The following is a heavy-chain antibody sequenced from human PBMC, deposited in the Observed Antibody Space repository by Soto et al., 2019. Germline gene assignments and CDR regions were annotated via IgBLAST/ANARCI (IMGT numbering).Heavy chain of an antibody. CDR2: IIPIFGTA. CDR3: ARVVLGHCTNGVCYENYYYGMDV. Sequence: SVKVSCKASGGTFSSYAISWVRQAPGQGLEWMGGIIPIFGTANYAQKFQGRVTITADESTSTAYMELSSLRSEDTAVYYCARVVLGHCTNGVCYENYYYGMDVWGQGTTVTVSS. V-gene: IGHV1-69*13. CDR1: GGTFSSYA. D-gene: IGHD2-8*01. J-gene: IGHJ6*02.